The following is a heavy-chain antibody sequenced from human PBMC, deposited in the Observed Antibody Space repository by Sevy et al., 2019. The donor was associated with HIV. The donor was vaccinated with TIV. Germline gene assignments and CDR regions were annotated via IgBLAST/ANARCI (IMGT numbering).Heavy chain of an antibody. CDR1: GYTFTTYR. CDR3: ARSYCSGGRCYSLAY. Sequence: ASVKVSCKASGYTFTTYRITWVRQAPGQGLEWMGWVSPHNGDTDYAQKFQGRVTMITDTSPSTAFMELRSLRSDDTALYYCARSYCSGGRCYSLAYWGQGTLVTVSS. J-gene: IGHJ4*02. D-gene: IGHD2-15*01. CDR2: VSPHNGDT. V-gene: IGHV1-18*01.